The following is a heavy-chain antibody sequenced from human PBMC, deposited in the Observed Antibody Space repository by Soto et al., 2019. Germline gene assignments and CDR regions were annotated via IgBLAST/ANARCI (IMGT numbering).Heavy chain of an antibody. J-gene: IGHJ6*02. D-gene: IGHD1-26*01. V-gene: IGHV3-30-3*01. CDR2: ISYDGSNK. Sequence: QVQLVESGGGVVQPGRSLRLSCAASGFTFSSYAMHGVRQAPGKGLEWVAVISYDGSNKYYADSVKGRFTISRDNSKNTLYLQMNSLRAEDTAVYYCAGDIGYYGSHPLYYYYGMDVWGQGTTVTVSS. CDR1: GFTFSSYA. CDR3: AGDIGYYGSHPLYYYYGMDV.